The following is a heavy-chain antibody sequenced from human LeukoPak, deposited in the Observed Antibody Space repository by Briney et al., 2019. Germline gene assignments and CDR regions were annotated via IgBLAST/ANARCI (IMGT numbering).Heavy chain of an antibody. CDR3: ARRRVDTAMVEG. CDR1: GGSISSSGYY. J-gene: IGHJ4*02. V-gene: IGHV4-39*01. CDR2: IYHSGST. D-gene: IGHD5-18*01. Sequence: PSETLSLTCTVSGGSISSSGYYWGWIRQPPGKGLEWIGSIYHSGSTYYNPSLKSRVTISVDTSKNQFSLKLSSVTAADTAVYYCARRRVDTAMVEGWGQGTLVTVSS.